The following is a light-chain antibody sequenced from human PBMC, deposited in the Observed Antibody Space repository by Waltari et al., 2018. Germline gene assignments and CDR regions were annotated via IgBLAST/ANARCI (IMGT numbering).Light chain of an antibody. Sequence: EFVLTQSQGTLSLSPGERATLSCRASQSINSNYVAWYQQKPGQAPRLLIYGASSRATGVPDRISGSGSGTDFTLTISRLEPEDFAVYYCQLYGSSTLYTFGQGTKLEIK. V-gene: IGKV3-20*01. CDR3: QLYGSSTLYT. J-gene: IGKJ2*01. CDR1: QSINSNY. CDR2: GAS.